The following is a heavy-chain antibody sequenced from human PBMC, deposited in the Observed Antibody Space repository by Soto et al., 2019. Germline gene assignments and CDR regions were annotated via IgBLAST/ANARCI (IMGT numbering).Heavy chain of an antibody. V-gene: IGHV3-21*01. D-gene: IGHD2-15*01. Sequence: PXGSLGLSCAASGFTFNISSMNGVRQAPGKGLEWVSYISSTSNYIYYADSVKGRFTISRDNAKNSLYLQMNSLRAEDTAVYYCVRDRMVDYGMDVWGQGTTVTVSS. J-gene: IGHJ6*02. CDR1: GFTFNISS. CDR2: ISSTSNYI. CDR3: VRDRMVDYGMDV.